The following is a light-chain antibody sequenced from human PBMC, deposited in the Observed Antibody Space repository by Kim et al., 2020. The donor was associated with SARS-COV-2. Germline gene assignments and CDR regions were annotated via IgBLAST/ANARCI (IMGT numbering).Light chain of an antibody. J-gene: IGLJ3*02. CDR3: QAWDSSTSSWV. CDR1: ELGDKY. Sequence: SYELPPPPSFSFSPGQTASITCSGDELGDKYVCWFQQKPGQSPVLVIYQDNKWPSGIPERFSGSNSGNTATLTISGTQALDEADYYCQAWDSSTSSWVFGGGTQLTVL. V-gene: IGLV3-1*01. CDR2: QDN.